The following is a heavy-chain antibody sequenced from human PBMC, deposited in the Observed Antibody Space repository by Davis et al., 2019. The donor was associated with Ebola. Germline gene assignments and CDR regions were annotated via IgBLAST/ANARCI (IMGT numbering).Heavy chain of an antibody. D-gene: IGHD1-26*01. CDR1: GYTFTSYY. V-gene: IGHV1-46*01. CDR3: ARVRSRSYDY. Sequence: AASVKVSCKASGYTFTSYYMHWVRQAPGQGLEWMGIINPSGGSTSYAQKFQGRVTMTRNNSINTAYMEVNGLTSEDTAVYYCARVRSRSYDYWGQGTLVTVSS. J-gene: IGHJ4*02. CDR2: INPSGGST.